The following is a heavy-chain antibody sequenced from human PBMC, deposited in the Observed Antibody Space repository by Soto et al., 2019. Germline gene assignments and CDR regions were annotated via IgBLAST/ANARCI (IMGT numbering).Heavy chain of an antibody. CDR2: ISAYNGNT. D-gene: IGHD5-12*01. J-gene: IGHJ6*02. V-gene: IGHV1-18*01. CDR1: GYTFTSYG. CDR3: ARVLSGELFYYYGMDV. Sequence: GASVKVSCKASGYTFTSYGISWVRQAPGQGPEWMGWISAYNGNTNYAQKLQGRVTMTTDTSTSTAYMELRSLRSDDTAVYYCARVLSGELFYYYGMDVWGQGTTVTVSS.